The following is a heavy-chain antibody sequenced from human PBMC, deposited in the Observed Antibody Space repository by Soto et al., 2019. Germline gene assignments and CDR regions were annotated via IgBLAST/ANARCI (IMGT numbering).Heavy chain of an antibody. CDR1: GFTFSTYT. D-gene: IGHD3-10*01. Sequence: GGSMRLSCVASGFTFSTYTMSWVRQAPGKGLEWVSVISASGGSPSYADSVQGRFSISRDNAKNTLYLQMNSLRGEDTAMYYCAKARCITTNCYVPDYWGQGTMVTVSS. J-gene: IGHJ4*02. V-gene: IGHV3-23*01. CDR3: AKARCITTNCYVPDY. CDR2: ISASGGSP.